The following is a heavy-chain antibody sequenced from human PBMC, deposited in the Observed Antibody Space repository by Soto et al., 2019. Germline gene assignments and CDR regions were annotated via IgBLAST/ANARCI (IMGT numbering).Heavy chain of an antibody. CDR1: GGSISSGGYY. D-gene: IGHD3-10*01. CDR2: IYYSGST. Sequence: TLSLTCTVSGGSISSGGYYWSWIRQHPGKGLEWIGYIYYSGSTYYNPSLKSRVTISVDTSKNQFSLKLSSVTAADTAVYYCARGSATMVRGVIPNDAFDIWGQGTMVTVSS. V-gene: IGHV4-31*03. CDR3: ARGSATMVRGVIPNDAFDI. J-gene: IGHJ3*02.